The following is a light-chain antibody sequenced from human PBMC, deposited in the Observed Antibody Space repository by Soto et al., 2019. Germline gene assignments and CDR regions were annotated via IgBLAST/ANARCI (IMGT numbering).Light chain of an antibody. CDR3: QHYDGSLWT. CDR1: QSVSGNS. CDR2: DVS. V-gene: IGKV3-20*01. Sequence: VLTQSPDTLSLSPGERATLSCRASQSVSGNSLAWYRQNRGQAPRLIIYDVSTRSTGIPDRFSGSGSVTDFTLTISRLEPEDSALFFCQHYDGSLWTFGQGTKVDIK. J-gene: IGKJ1*01.